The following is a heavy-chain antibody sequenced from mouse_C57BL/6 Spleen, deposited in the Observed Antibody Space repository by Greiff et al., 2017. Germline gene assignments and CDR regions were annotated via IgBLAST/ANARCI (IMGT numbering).Heavy chain of an antibody. CDR1: GYSFTDYN. J-gene: IGHJ4*01. D-gene: IGHD1-1*01. CDR3: ARSGTTVVALYYYAMDY. V-gene: IGHV1-39*01. Sequence: EVQLQQSGPELVKPGASVKISCKASGYSFTDYNMNWVKQSNGKSLEWIGVINPNYGTTSYNQKFKGKATLTVDQSSSTAYMQLNSLTSEDSAVYYCARSGTTVVALYYYAMDYWGQGTSVTVSS. CDR2: INPNYGTT.